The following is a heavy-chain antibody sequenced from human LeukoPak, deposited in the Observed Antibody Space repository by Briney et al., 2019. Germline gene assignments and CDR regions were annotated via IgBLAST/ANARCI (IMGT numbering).Heavy chain of an antibody. CDR2: ISSSGGTI. CDR3: ARSNCGGDCYHLDY. D-gene: IGHD2-21*02. J-gene: IGHJ4*02. Sequence: GGSLRLSCAASGFTFSDYYMSWIRQAPGKGLEWVSYISSSGGTIYYADSVKGRFTISRDNAKNSLYLQMNSLRAEDTAVYYCARSNCGGDCYHLDYWGQGTLVTVSS. CDR1: GFTFSDYY. V-gene: IGHV3-11*01.